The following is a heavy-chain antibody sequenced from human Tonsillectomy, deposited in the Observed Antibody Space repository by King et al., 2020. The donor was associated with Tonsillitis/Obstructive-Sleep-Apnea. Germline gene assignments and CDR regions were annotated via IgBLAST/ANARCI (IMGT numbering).Heavy chain of an antibody. V-gene: IGHV1-69*10. Sequence: QLVQSGAEVKKPGSSVKVSCKASGGTFSSYAISWVRQAPGQGLEWMGGIIPMLGIANCAQKFQGRVTITADKSTSTAYMELSSLRSEDTAVYYCARHLDIVVVAAVMEGYYYVMDVWGQGTTVTVSS. CDR2: IIPMLGIA. D-gene: IGHD2-2*03. J-gene: IGHJ6*02. CDR3: ARHLDIVVVAAVMEGYYYVMDV. CDR1: GGTFSSYA.